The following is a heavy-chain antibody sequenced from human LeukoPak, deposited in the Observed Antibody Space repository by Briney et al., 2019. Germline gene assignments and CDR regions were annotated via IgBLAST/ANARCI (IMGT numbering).Heavy chain of an antibody. J-gene: IGHJ4*02. CDR3: AKGYYGSGSYYIDY. CDR1: GFTFSSYG. Sequence: GGSLRLSCAASGFTFSSYGMHWVRQAPGKGLEWVAFIRYDGSNKYYADSVKGRFTISGDNSKNTLYLQMNSLRAEDTAVYYCAKGYYGSGSYYIDYWGQGTLVTVSS. D-gene: IGHD3-10*01. CDR2: IRYDGSNK. V-gene: IGHV3-30*02.